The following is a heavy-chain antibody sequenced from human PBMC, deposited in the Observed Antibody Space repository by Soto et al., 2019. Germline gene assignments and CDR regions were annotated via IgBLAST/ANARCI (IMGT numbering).Heavy chain of an antibody. Sequence: QLQLQESGPGLVKPSETLSLTCTVSGGSISSSSYYWGWIRQPPGKGLEWIGSIYYSGSTYYNPSLKSRVTISVDTSKNQFSLKLSSVTAADTAVYYCARRPYCSGGSCYYYYYGMDVWGQGTTVTVSS. CDR3: ARRPYCSGGSCYYYYYGMDV. V-gene: IGHV4-39*01. J-gene: IGHJ6*02. CDR1: GGSISSSSYY. D-gene: IGHD2-15*01. CDR2: IYYSGST.